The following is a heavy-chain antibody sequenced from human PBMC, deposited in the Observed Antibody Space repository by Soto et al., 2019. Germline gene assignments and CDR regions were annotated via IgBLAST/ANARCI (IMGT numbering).Heavy chain of an antibody. J-gene: IGHJ4*02. CDR2: IWYDGSNK. V-gene: IGHV3-33*08. CDR3: ARDYSSAFDY. Sequence: GGSLRLSSAASGFTFSSFAMHWVRQAPGKGLEWVAVIWYDGSNKYYADSVKGRFTISRDNSKNTLYLQMNSLRAEDTAVYYCARDYSSAFDYWGQGTLVTVSS. D-gene: IGHD6-13*01. CDR1: GFTFSSFA.